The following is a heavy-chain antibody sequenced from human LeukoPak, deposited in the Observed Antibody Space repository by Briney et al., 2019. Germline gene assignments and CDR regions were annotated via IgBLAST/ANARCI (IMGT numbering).Heavy chain of an antibody. Sequence: GGSLRLSCAASGFTFSSYWMSWVRQAPGKGLEWVANIKQDGSEKYYVDSVKGRFTISRDNAKNSLYLQMNSLRAEDTAVYYCARDTPNQLRFLEWPLDYWGQGTLVTVSS. J-gene: IGHJ4*02. CDR2: IKQDGSEK. CDR3: ARDTPNQLRFLEWPLDY. V-gene: IGHV3-7*01. D-gene: IGHD3-3*01. CDR1: GFTFSSYW.